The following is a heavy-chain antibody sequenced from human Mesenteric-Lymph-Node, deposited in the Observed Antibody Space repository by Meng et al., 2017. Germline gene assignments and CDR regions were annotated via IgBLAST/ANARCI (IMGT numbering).Heavy chain of an antibody. CDR2: ISSSSSCR. CDR3: ARASGSTYYDILTGLIDY. Sequence: CASSGFTLSSYSMNWVRQAPGKRLEWVSSISSSSSCRNHADSVKGRFTISRDNAKNSLYLQMNSLRAEDTAVYYCARASGSTYYDILTGLIDYWGQGTLVTVSS. V-gene: IGHV3-21*01. CDR1: GFTLSSYS. D-gene: IGHD3-9*01. J-gene: IGHJ4*02.